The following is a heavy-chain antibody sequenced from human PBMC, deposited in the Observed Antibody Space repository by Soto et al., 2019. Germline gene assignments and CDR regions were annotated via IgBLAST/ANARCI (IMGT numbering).Heavy chain of an antibody. CDR1: GFSLSTSGVD. D-gene: IGHD2-15*01. CDR3: AYLPCSGGSCYWFSYSGMDV. J-gene: IGHJ6*02. V-gene: IGHV2-5*02. Sequence: QITLKESGPTWVKPTQTLTLTCTFSGFSLSTSGVDVAWIRQPPGKALEWLALIYWDDDKRYRPSLETRLTITKDTSKNQVVLTMTNVDSVDTATYYCAYLPCSGGSCYWFSYSGMDVWGQGTTVIVSS. CDR2: IYWDDDK.